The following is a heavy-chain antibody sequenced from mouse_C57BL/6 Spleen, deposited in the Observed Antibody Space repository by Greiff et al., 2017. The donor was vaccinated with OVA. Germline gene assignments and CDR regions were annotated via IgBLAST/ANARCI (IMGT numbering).Heavy chain of an antibody. CDR3: APGLGRGVAY. V-gene: IGHV1-59*01. J-gene: IGHJ3*01. D-gene: IGHD3-3*01. CDR1: GYTFTSYW. CDR2: IDPSDSYT. Sequence: QVQLQQPGAELVRPGTSVKLSCKASGYTFTSYWMHWVKQRPGQGLEWIGVIDPSDSYTNYNQKFKGKATLTVDTASSTAYMQLSSLTSEDSTVYYCAPGLGRGVAYWGQGTLVTVSA.